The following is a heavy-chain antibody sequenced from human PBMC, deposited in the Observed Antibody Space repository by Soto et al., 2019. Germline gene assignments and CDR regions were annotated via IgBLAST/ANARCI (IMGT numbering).Heavy chain of an antibody. CDR3: ARYGSGSSVGFDP. D-gene: IGHD3-10*01. J-gene: IGHJ5*02. CDR2: IYYSGST. V-gene: IGHV4-59*01. CDR1: GGSMSSYY. Sequence: QVQLQESGPGLVKPSETLSLTCTVSGGSMSSYYWSWIRQPPGKGLEWIGYIYYSGSTIYNHSLNSRITLSVDTSKNQFSLKLNSVTAADTAVSYCARYGSGSSVGFDPWGQGTLVTVSS.